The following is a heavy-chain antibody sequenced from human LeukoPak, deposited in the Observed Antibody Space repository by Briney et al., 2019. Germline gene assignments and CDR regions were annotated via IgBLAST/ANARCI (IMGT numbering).Heavy chain of an antibody. D-gene: IGHD6-6*01. Sequence: SVKVSCKASGGTFSSYAISWVRQAPGQGLEWMGRIIPIFGIANYAQRFQGRVTITADKSTSTAYMELSSLRSEDTAVYYCARDLEYSSSSNWFDPWGQGTLVTVSS. J-gene: IGHJ5*02. CDR2: IIPIFGIA. CDR3: ARDLEYSSSSNWFDP. V-gene: IGHV1-69*04. CDR1: GGTFSSYA.